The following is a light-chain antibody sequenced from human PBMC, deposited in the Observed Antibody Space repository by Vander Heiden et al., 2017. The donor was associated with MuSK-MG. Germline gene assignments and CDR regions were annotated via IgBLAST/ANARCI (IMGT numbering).Light chain of an antibody. J-gene: IGKJ2*01. CDR1: QSVSSSY. CDR3: QQYGSSPPT. CDR2: GAS. Sequence: EIVLTQSPGTLSLSPGERATLSCRASQSVSSSYLAWYQQKPGQTPRLLLYGASSSVHGIPDTFSGSGSATAFTLTIIRLVPADFAVSYCQQYGSSPPTFGQGTKLEIK. V-gene: IGKV3-20*01.